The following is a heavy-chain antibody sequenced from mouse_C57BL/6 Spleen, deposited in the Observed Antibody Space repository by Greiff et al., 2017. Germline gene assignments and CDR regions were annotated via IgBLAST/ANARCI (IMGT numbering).Heavy chain of an antibody. D-gene: IGHD2-3*01. J-gene: IGHJ3*01. Sequence: QVQLKQSGPGLVAPSQSLSITCTVSGFSSTSYGVDWVRQPPGKGLEWLGVIWGGGSTNYNSALMSRLSISKDNSKSQVFLKMNSLQTDDTAMYYYAKHDGAAWFAYWGQGTLVTVSA. CDR3: AKHDGAAWFAY. CDR2: IWGGGST. CDR1: GFSSTSYG. V-gene: IGHV2-9*01.